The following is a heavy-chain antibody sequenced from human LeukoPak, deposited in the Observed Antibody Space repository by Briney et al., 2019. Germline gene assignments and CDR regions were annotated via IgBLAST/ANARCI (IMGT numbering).Heavy chain of an antibody. CDR2: MNPNSGNT. J-gene: IGHJ4*02. CDR1: GYTFTGYY. D-gene: IGHD2-2*01. V-gene: IGHV1-8*02. Sequence: ASVKVSCKASGYTFTGYYMHWVRQATGQGLEWMGWMNPNSGNTGYAQKFQGRVTMTRNTSISTAYMELSSLRSEDTAVYYCARAPSLRKIVVVPAARYYFDYWGQGTLVTVSS. CDR3: ARAPSLRKIVVVPAARYYFDY.